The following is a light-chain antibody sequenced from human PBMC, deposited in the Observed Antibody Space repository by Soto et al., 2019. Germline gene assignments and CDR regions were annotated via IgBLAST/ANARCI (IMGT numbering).Light chain of an antibody. CDR3: ASFRSGTILV. V-gene: IGLV1-44*01. CDR2: GND. CDR1: SSNIGSNS. J-gene: IGLJ1*01. Sequence: QSVLTQPPSASGTPGQRVTISCSGSSSNIGSNSVYWYHQLPGTAPKLLIYGNDERPSGVSKRFSGSKAGNTASLTISGLLDDDEADYFCASFRSGTILVFGSGTKVTVL.